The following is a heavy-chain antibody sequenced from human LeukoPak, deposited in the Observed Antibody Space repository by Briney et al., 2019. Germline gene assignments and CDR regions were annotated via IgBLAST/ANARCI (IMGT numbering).Heavy chain of an antibody. Sequence: SETLSLTCAVYGGSFSGYYWSWIRQPPGKGLEWIGEINHSGSTNYNPSLKSRVTISVDTSKNQFSLKLSSVTAADTAVYYCARGRDTMVRGVIAQPLRGMDVWGQGTTVTVSS. D-gene: IGHD3-10*01. J-gene: IGHJ6*02. CDR2: INHSGST. CDR1: GGSFSGYY. V-gene: IGHV4-34*01. CDR3: ARGRDTMVRGVIAQPLRGMDV.